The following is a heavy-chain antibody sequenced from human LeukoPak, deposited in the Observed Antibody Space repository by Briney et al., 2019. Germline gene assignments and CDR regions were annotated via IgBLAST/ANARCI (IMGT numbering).Heavy chain of an antibody. J-gene: IGHJ5*02. CDR2: INHSGST. CDR1: GGSFSGYY. V-gene: IGHV4-34*01. CDR3: ARGGGWRRHYYDSSGYSQENWFDP. Sequence: SETLSLTCAVCGGSFSGYYWSWIRQRPGKGLEWIGEINHSGSTNYNPSLKSRVTISVDTSKNQFSLKLRSVTAADTAVYYCARGGGWRRHYYDSSGYSQENWFDPWGQGTLVTVSS. D-gene: IGHD3-22*01.